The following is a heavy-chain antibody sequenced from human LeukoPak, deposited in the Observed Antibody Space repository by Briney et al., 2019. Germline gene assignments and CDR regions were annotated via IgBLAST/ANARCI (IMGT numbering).Heavy chain of an antibody. D-gene: IGHD3-16*02. Sequence: PSETLSLTCTVSGGSISSSSYYWGWIRQPPGKGLEWIGSIYYSGSTYYNPSLKSRVTISVDTSKNQFSLKLSSVTAADTAVYYCARQPRHYDYVWGSYRSRQFDYWGQGTLVTVSS. J-gene: IGHJ4*02. CDR1: GGSISSSSYY. CDR2: IYYSGST. V-gene: IGHV4-39*01. CDR3: ARQPRHYDYVWGSYRSRQFDY.